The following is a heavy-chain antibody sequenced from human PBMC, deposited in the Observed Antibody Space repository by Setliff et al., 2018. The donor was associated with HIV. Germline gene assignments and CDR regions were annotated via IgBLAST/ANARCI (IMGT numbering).Heavy chain of an antibody. D-gene: IGHD2-21*01. Sequence: SETLSLTFTVSGGSISSGGYYWSWIRQHPGKGLEWIGYIYYSGRTYYNPSLKSRVTISVDTSEIQFSLKLSSVTAADTAVYYCARYCGGDCYPSAYYMDVWGKGTTVTVSS. J-gene: IGHJ6*03. CDR3: ARYCGGDCYPSAYYMDV. V-gene: IGHV4-31*03. CDR1: GGSISSGGYY. CDR2: IYYSGRT.